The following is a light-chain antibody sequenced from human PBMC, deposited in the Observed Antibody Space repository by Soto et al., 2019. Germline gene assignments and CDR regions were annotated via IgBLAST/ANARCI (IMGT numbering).Light chain of an antibody. CDR1: SSDVGGYNY. Sequence: QSAPTQPASVSGSPGQSITISCTGTSSDVGGYNYVSWYQQHPDKAPKLMIYDVSNRPSGVSNRFSGSKSGNTASLTISGLQPEDEADYYCNSYTSSGTGVFGTGTKLTVL. CDR2: DVS. CDR3: NSYTSSGTGV. J-gene: IGLJ1*01. V-gene: IGLV2-14*01.